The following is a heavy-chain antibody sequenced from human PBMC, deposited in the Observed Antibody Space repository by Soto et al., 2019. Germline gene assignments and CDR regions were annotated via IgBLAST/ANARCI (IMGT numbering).Heavy chain of an antibody. CDR3: ERAGCSGGRCRPYFDY. D-gene: IGHD2-15*01. J-gene: IGHJ4*02. CDR1: GGSFSGYY. V-gene: IGHV4-34*01. Sequence: SETLSLTCAVYGGSFSGYYWSWIRQPPGKGLEWIGEINHSGSTNYNPSLKSRVTISVDRSKNQFSLKLSSVTAADTAVYYCERAGCSGGRCRPYFDYWGQVTLVTVSS. CDR2: INHSGST.